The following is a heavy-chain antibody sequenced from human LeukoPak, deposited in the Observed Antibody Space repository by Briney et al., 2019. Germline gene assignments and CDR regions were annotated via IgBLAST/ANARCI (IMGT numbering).Heavy chain of an antibody. Sequence: PGGSLRLSCAASGFTFSSYAMHRVRQAPGKGLEYVSAISSNGGSTYYANSVKGRFTISRDNSKNTLYLQMGSLRAEDMAVYYCARDSSTSLSSWGQGTLVTVSS. CDR3: ARDSSTSLSS. D-gene: IGHD2-2*01. V-gene: IGHV3-64*01. CDR1: GFTFSSYA. CDR2: ISSNGGST. J-gene: IGHJ5*02.